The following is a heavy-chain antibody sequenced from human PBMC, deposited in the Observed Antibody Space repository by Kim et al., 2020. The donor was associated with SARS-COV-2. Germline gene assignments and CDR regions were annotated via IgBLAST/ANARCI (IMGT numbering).Heavy chain of an antibody. Sequence: GGSLRRSCVASGFTFSSYWMNWVRQAPGKGLEWVSCINSDGSSTSYADSVRGRFTISRDNAKNSLYLQMNSLRAEDTAVYYCVRADWWYYGISTGDS. CDR3: VRADWWYYGISTGDS. D-gene: IGHD3-9*01. CDR2: INSDGSST. J-gene: IGHJ5*01. CDR1: GFTFSSYW. V-gene: IGHV3-74*01.